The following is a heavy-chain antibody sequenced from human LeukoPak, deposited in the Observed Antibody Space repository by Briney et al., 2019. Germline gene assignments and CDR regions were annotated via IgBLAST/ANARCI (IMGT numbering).Heavy chain of an antibody. CDR3: ARTGGLAFDY. CDR2: IYYSGST. V-gene: IGHV4-59*08. CDR1: GGSISSYY. Sequence: PSETLSLTCTVSGGSISSYYWSWIRQPPGKGLEGIGYIYYSGSTNYNPSLKSRVTISVDTSKNQFSLKLSSVTAADTAVYYCARTGGLAFDYWGQGTLVTVSS. J-gene: IGHJ4*02.